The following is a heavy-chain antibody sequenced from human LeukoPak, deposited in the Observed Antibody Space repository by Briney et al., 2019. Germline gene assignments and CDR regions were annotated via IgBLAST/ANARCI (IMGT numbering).Heavy chain of an antibody. Sequence: GGSLRLSCAASGFTFSSYAMHWVRQAPGKGLEWVAVISYDGSNKYYADSVKGRFTISRDNSKNTLYLQMNSLRAEDTAVYYCARWRGEYYYDSRGYRGAIDYWGQGTLVTVSS. D-gene: IGHD3-22*01. V-gene: IGHV3-30-3*01. CDR3: ARWRGEYYYDSRGYRGAIDY. CDR1: GFTFSSYA. CDR2: ISYDGSNK. J-gene: IGHJ4*02.